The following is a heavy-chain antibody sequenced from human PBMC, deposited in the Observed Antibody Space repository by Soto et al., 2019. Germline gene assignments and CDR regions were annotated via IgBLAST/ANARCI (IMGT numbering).Heavy chain of an antibody. Sequence: SETLSLTCAVSGGSFSGYYWSWIRQPPGKGLEWIGEINHSGSTKYNAALESRGSISVATSKNHFSPKLSSVTAADPDVYYCARLGVFRYFDWFRHVRITGPFDYWGQGTLVTVSS. CDR1: GGSFSGYY. V-gene: IGHV4-34*01. CDR2: INHSGST. CDR3: ARLGVFRYFDWFRHVRITGPFDY. J-gene: IGHJ4*02. D-gene: IGHD3-9*01.